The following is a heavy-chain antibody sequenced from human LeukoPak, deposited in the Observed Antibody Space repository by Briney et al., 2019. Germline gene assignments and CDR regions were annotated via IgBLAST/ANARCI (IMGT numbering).Heavy chain of an antibody. CDR3: ARGRRKLGPNYYYYGMDV. D-gene: IGHD6-13*01. Sequence: SETLSLTCVVSGGSVSGYYWGWIRQPPGRGLEWIGYVYYSGSTNYNPSFKSRVTISVDTSKNQFSLKLSSVTAADTAVYYCARGRRKLGPNYYYYGMDVWGQGTTVTVSS. V-gene: IGHV4-59*02. CDR2: VYYSGST. CDR1: GGSVSGYY. J-gene: IGHJ6*02.